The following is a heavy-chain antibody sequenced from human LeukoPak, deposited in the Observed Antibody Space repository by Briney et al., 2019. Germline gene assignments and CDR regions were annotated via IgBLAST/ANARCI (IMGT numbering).Heavy chain of an antibody. J-gene: IGHJ6*02. V-gene: IGHV3-21*01. CDR2: ISSSSSYI. Sequence: GGSLRLSCAASGFTFSSYSMNWVRQAPGKGLEWVSSISSSSSYIYYADSVKGRFTISRDNAKNSLYLQMNSLRAEDTAVYYCARDTMVRGVALDYYGMDVWGQGTTVTVSS. CDR3: ARDTMVRGVALDYYGMDV. CDR1: GFTFSSYS. D-gene: IGHD3-10*01.